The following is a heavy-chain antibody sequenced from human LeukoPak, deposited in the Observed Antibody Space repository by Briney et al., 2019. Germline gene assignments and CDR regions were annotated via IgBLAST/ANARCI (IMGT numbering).Heavy chain of an antibody. Sequence: QAGGSLRLSCAASGFALSSHWMTWVRQVPGRGPEWVANVNRDGSETYYLDSVKGRFTISRDNSKNTLYLQMNSLRAEDTAVYYCARVAGELLQRNTDYWGQGTLVTVSS. J-gene: IGHJ4*02. CDR1: GFALSSHW. V-gene: IGHV3-7*01. CDR2: VNRDGSET. D-gene: IGHD1-26*01. CDR3: ARVAGELLQRNTDY.